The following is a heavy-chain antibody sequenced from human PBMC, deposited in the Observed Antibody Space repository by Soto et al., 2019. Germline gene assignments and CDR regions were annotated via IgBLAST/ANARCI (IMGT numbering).Heavy chain of an antibody. V-gene: IGHV4-31*03. CDR2: TSYSGST. J-gene: IGHJ3*01. CDR1: AGSISTINYY. Sequence: QVQLQESGPGLVRPSQTLSLTCTVSAGSISTINYYWSWIRQHPEQGLEWIGYTSYSGSTFYHSSLKRRATISLDTSKKQFPLTLTSVTAADTAVYYCARSAQWDGFDPWGQGTMVTVSS. CDR3: ARSAQWDGFDP. D-gene: IGHD2-8*01.